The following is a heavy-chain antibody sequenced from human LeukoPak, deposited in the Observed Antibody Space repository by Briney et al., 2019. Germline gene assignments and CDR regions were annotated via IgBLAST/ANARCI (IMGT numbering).Heavy chain of an antibody. CDR2: IYSGGST. Sequence: GGSLRLSCAASGFTFYNYWMSWVRQAPGKGLEWVSVIYSGGSTYYADSVKGRFTISRDNSKNTLYLQMNSLRAEDTAVYYCSTKWLYWGQGTLVTVSS. V-gene: IGHV3-66*01. CDR3: STKWLY. J-gene: IGHJ4*02. D-gene: IGHD5-12*01. CDR1: GFTFYNYW.